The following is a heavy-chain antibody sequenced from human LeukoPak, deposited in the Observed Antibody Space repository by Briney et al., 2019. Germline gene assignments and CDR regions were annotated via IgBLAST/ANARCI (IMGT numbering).Heavy chain of an antibody. CDR2: IIPILGIA. J-gene: IGHJ6*02. Sequence: ASVKVSCKASGGTFSSYAISWVRQAPGQGLERMGRIIPILGIANYAQKFQGRVTITADKSTSTAYMELSSLRSEDTAVYYCARWYCSGGSCYNYYGMDVWGQGTTVTVSS. CDR3: ARWYCSGGSCYNYYGMDV. CDR1: GGTFSSYA. V-gene: IGHV1-69*04. D-gene: IGHD2-15*01.